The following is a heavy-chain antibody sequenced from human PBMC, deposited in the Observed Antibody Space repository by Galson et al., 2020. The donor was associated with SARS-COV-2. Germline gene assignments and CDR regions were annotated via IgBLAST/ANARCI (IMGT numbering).Heavy chain of an antibody. CDR1: GGPISSGSYY. Sequence: SETLSLTCTVSGGPISSGSYYWSWIRQPAGKGLEWIGRIYANGGTNYNHSLKSRVAISVDTSKNQFSLNLKSVTAADTAVYYCARESRLDLYFDYWGQGALVTVSS. V-gene: IGHV4-61*02. J-gene: IGHJ4*02. CDR3: ARESRLDLYFDY. CDR2: IYANGGT. D-gene: IGHD3-3*01.